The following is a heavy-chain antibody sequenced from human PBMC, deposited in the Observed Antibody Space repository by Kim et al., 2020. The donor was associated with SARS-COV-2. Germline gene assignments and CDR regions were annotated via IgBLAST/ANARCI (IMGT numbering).Heavy chain of an antibody. CDR3: ALYYYGSGTYDAFDI. J-gene: IGHJ3*02. D-gene: IGHD3-10*01. Sequence: SETQSLTCTVSGGSISSSSYYWGWIRQPPGKGLEWIGSIYYSGSTYYNPSLKSRVTISVDTSKNQFSLKLSSVTAADTAVYYCALYYYGSGTYDAFDIWGQGTMVTVSS. CDR1: GGSISSSSYY. CDR2: IYYSGST. V-gene: IGHV4-39*01.